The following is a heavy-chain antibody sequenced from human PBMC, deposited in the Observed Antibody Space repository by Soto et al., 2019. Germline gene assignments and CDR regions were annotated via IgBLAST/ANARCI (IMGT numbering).Heavy chain of an antibody. V-gene: IGHV4-59*01. CDR1: GASINDYY. D-gene: IGHD3-10*01. Sequence: SETLSLTCTVSGASINDYYWSWIRQPPGKGLEWIGYVYYSGSTTYNPSLKSRVTISVDTSKNQFSLKLNSVTAADTAVYYCARVEPLVRGLRWFDPWGQGTLVTVSS. CDR2: VYYSGST. J-gene: IGHJ5*02. CDR3: ARVEPLVRGLRWFDP.